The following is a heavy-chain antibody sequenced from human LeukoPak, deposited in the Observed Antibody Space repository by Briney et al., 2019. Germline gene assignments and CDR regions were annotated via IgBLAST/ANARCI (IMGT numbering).Heavy chain of an antibody. CDR2: ISGDGGST. CDR3: ATLPAMATIFEEGRNYDY. V-gene: IGHV3-43*02. J-gene: IGHJ4*02. CDR1: GFTFDDYA. Sequence: GGSLRPSCAASGFTFDDYAMHWVRQAPGKGLEWVSLISGDGGSTYYADSVKGRFTISRDNSKNSLYLQMNSLRTEDTALYYCATLPAMATIFEEGRNYDYWGQGTLVTVSS. D-gene: IGHD5-24*01.